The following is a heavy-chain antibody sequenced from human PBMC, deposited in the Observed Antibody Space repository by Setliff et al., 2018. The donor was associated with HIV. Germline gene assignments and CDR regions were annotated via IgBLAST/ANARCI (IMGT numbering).Heavy chain of an antibody. Sequence: PGGSLRLSCAASGFTFSNYNMNWVRQAPGKGLEWVSYISSTSTTIYYADSVKGRFTISRDNAKNSLYVQMNSLRAEDTAVYYCAKNLYRSGWSPLDYWGQGTLVTVSS. D-gene: IGHD6-13*01. V-gene: IGHV3-48*04. CDR3: AKNLYRSGWSPLDY. CDR1: GFTFSNYN. J-gene: IGHJ4*02. CDR2: ISSTSTTI.